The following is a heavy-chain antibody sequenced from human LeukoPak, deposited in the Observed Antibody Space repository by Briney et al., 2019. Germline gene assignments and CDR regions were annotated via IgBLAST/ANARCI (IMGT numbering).Heavy chain of an antibody. D-gene: IGHD6-19*01. J-gene: IGHJ3*02. V-gene: IGHV3-21*01. CDR3: AREPPRGGIAVGQFAFDI. CDR2: ISSSSSYI. CDR1: GFTFSSYS. Sequence: PGGSLRLSCAASGFTFSSYSMNWVRQAPGKGLEWVSSISSSSSYIYYADSVKGRFTISRDNAKNSLYLQMNSLRAEDTAVYYCAREPPRGGIAVGQFAFDIRGQGTMVTVSS.